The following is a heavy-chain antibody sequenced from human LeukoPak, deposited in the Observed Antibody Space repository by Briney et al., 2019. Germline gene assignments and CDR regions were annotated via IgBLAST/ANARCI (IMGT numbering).Heavy chain of an antibody. V-gene: IGHV1-18*01. CDR1: GYTFTSYD. D-gene: IGHD3-9*01. J-gene: IGHJ4*02. CDR3: ARGGQPGLRYFDWLPAYDY. CDR2: ISAYNGNT. Sequence: ASVTVSCTASGYTFTSYDINWVRQAPGQGLEWMGWISAYNGNTNYAQKLQGRVTMTTDTSTSTAYMELRSLRSDDTAVYYCARGGQPGLRYFDWLPAYDYWGQGTLVTVSS.